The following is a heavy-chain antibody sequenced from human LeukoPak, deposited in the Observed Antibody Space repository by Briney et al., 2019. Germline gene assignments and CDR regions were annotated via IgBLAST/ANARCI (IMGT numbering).Heavy chain of an antibody. V-gene: IGHV1-3*01. CDR2: INAGNGNT. J-gene: IGHJ4*02. CDR3: ARWGRYFDLPYYFDY. D-gene: IGHD3-9*01. CDR1: GYTFTSYA. Sequence: ASVKVSGKASGYTFTSYAMHWVRQALGQRLEWMGWINAGNGNTKYSQKFQGRVTITRDTSASTAYMEQSSLRSEDTAVYYCARWGRYFDLPYYFDYWGQGTLVTVSS.